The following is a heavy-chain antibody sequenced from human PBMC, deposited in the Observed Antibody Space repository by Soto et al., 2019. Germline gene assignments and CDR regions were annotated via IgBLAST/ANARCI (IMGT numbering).Heavy chain of an antibody. Sequence: GGSLRLSCAASGFTFSSYSMNWVRQAPGKGLEWVSSISSSSSYIYYADSVKGRFTISRDNAKNSLYLQMNSLRAEDTAVYYCARDGNTYSSSSPFDYWGQGTLVTVSS. CDR2: ISSSSSYI. CDR3: ARDGNTYSSSSPFDY. J-gene: IGHJ4*02. D-gene: IGHD6-6*01. CDR1: GFTFSSYS. V-gene: IGHV3-21*01.